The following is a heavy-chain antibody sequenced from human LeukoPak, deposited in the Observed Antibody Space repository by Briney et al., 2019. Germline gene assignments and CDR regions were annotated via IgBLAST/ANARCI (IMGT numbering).Heavy chain of an antibody. V-gene: IGHV3-11*01. CDR1: GFTFSDYY. CDR3: ARGARGAVAGTFYYGMDV. J-gene: IGHJ6*02. D-gene: IGHD6-19*01. Sequence: PGGSLRLSCAASGFTFSDYYMSWIRQAPGKGLEWVSYVSSSGSTIYYADSVKGRFTISRDNAKNSLYLQMNSLRAEDTAVYYCARGARGAVAGTFYYGMDVWAKGPRSPSP. CDR2: VSSSGSTI.